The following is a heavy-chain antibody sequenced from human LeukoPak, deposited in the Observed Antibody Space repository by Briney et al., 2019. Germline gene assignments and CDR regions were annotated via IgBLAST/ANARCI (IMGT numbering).Heavy chain of an antibody. V-gene: IGHV3-74*01. CDR2: FKTDGSST. CDR1: GFTFGNYW. Sequence: PGGSLRLSCAASGFTFGNYWMHWVRRVPGKGLVWVSRFKTDGSSTSYADSVKGRFTISRDNAKNTLYLQMNSLRAEDTAVYYCAKSDWFDPWGQGTLVTVSS. CDR3: AKSDWFDP. J-gene: IGHJ5*02.